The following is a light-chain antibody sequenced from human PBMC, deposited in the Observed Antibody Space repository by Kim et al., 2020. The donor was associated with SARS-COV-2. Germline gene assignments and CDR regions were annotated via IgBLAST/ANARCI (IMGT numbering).Light chain of an antibody. CDR1: QSVTSN. Sequence: SPGERATLSCRASQSVTSNLAWYQQKPGQAPRLLIYGASTRATGIPARFSGSGSGTEFTLIISSLQSEDFAVYYCQQYNNWPPLTFGGGTKVDIK. V-gene: IGKV3-15*01. CDR2: GAS. J-gene: IGKJ4*01. CDR3: QQYNNWPPLT.